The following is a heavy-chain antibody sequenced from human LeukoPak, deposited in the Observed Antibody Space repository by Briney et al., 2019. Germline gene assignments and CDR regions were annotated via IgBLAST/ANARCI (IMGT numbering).Heavy chain of an antibody. Sequence: GGSLRLSCAASGFTVSSNYMSWVRQAPGKGLEWVSVIYSGGSTYYADSVKGQFTISRDNSKNTLYLQMNSLRAEDTAVYYCARCPSTYYGMDVWGQGTTVTVSS. V-gene: IGHV3-53*01. J-gene: IGHJ6*02. CDR3: ARCPSTYYGMDV. D-gene: IGHD1-1*01. CDR2: IYSGGST. CDR1: GFTVSSNY.